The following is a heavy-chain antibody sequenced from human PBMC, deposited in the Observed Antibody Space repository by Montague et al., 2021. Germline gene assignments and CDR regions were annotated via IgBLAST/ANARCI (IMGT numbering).Heavy chain of an antibody. Sequence: SLRLSCAASGFTISTFATNWVRQAPGKGLEWVSAISGTGDRTNYADSVQGRFTISRDDSKSTLYLQMNSLRAEDTAIYYCAKVRTTVTSFAAFDYWGQGTLVTVSS. V-gene: IGHV3-23*01. CDR2: ISGTGDRT. J-gene: IGHJ4*02. CDR3: AKVRTTVTSFAAFDY. D-gene: IGHD4-17*01. CDR1: GFTISTFA.